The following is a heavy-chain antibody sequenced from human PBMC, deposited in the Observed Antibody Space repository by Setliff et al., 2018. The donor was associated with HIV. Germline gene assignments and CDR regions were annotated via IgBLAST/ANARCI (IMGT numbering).Heavy chain of an antibody. J-gene: IGHJ4*02. CDR2: IYTSGST. D-gene: IGHD1-26*01. Sequence: PSETLSLTCTVSGGSISSYYWSWIRQPAGKGLEWIGRIYTSGSTDYNPSLKSRLTISVDTSKNQFSLKLSSVTAADTAVYYCARETWELLGKVFDYWGQGTLVTVSS. CDR1: GGSISSYY. V-gene: IGHV4-4*07. CDR3: ARETWELLGKVFDY.